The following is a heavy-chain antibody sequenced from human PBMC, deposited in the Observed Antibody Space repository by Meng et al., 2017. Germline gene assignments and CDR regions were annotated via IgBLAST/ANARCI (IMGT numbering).Heavy chain of an antibody. J-gene: IGHJ4*02. Sequence: SETLSLTCTVSGGSISSSSYYWGWIRQPPGKGLEWIGSSYYSGSTYYNPSLKSRVTISVDTSKNQFSLKLSSVTAADTAVYYCARDLKVRGVIWDHWGQGTLVTVSS. V-gene: IGHV4-39*07. CDR2: SYYSGST. CDR3: ARDLKVRGVIWDH. D-gene: IGHD3-10*01. CDR1: GGSISSSSYY.